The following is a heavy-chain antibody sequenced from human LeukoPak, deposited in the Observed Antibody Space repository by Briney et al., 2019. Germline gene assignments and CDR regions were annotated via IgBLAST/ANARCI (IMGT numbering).Heavy chain of an antibody. CDR3: ARVDYDFWSGYRNNWFDP. CDR1: GYTFTSYG. D-gene: IGHD3-3*01. Sequence: ASVKVSCKASGYTFTSYGISWVRQAPGQGLEWMGLISAYNGNTNYAQKLQGRVTMTTDTSTSTAYMELRSLRSDDTAVYYCARVDYDFWSGYRNNWFDPWGQGTLVTVSS. J-gene: IGHJ5*02. CDR2: ISAYNGNT. V-gene: IGHV1-18*01.